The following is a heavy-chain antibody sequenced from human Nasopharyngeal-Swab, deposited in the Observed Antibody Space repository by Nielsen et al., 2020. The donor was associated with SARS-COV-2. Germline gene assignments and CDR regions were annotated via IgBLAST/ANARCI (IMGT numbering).Heavy chain of an antibody. Sequence: GESLKISCAASGFTFNNYNFNWVRQAPGKGLEWVANIRQDRSEKYYVDSVKGRFTISRDNAKNSLYLQMNSLRAEDTAVYYCARDGLDYDFWSAYFMDVWGQGTTVTVSS. CDR1: GFTFNNYN. CDR3: ARDGLDYDFWSAYFMDV. J-gene: IGHJ6*02. CDR2: IRQDRSEK. D-gene: IGHD3-3*01. V-gene: IGHV3-7*01.